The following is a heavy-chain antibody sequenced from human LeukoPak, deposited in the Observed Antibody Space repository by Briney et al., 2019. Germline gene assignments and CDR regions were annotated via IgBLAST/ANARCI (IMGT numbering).Heavy chain of an antibody. CDR1: GSIFTNYW. Sequence: GASLQISCKGSGSIFTNYWIGWVRQMPGKGLEWMGIIYPGDSDTRYSPSFQGQVTISADKSISTAYLQWSSLQASDTAMYYCARQGYSSSSRFDNWGQGTLVTVSS. J-gene: IGHJ4*02. D-gene: IGHD6-6*01. CDR3: ARQGYSSSSRFDN. CDR2: IYPGDSDT. V-gene: IGHV5-51*01.